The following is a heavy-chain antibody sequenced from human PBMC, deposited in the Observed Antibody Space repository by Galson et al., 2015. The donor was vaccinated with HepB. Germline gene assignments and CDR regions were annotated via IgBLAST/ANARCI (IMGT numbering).Heavy chain of an antibody. Sequence: SVKVSCKVSGYTLTELSMHWVRQAPGKGLEWMGGFDPEDGETIYAQKFQGRVTMTADESTSTAYMELSSLRSEDTAVYYCARSRYCSGGSCYSDFGTWDYWGQGTLVTVSS. CDR2: FDPEDGET. D-gene: IGHD2-15*01. CDR1: GYTLTELS. J-gene: IGHJ4*02. CDR3: ARSRYCSGGSCYSDFGTWDY. V-gene: IGHV1-24*01.